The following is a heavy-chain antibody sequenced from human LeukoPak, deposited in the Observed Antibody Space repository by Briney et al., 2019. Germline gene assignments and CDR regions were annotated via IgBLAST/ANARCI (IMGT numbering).Heavy chain of an antibody. CDR3: AGLSGYRYFDC. J-gene: IGHJ4*02. CDR2: ISSCGSTI. D-gene: IGHD3-3*01. V-gene: IGHV3-48*03. CDR1: GFTFCSYE. Sequence: GGSPRLSCAASGFTFCSYEMNWVRQAPGEGLEWVSYISSCGSTIYYADSVKGRFTISRDNAKNSLYLQMNSLRAEDTAVYYCAGLSGYRYFDCWGQGTLVTVSS.